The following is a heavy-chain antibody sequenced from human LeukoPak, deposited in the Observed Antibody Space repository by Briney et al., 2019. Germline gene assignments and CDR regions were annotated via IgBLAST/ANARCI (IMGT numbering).Heavy chain of an antibody. V-gene: IGHV3-30*02. D-gene: IGHD6-6*01. J-gene: IGHJ4*02. CDR1: GFTFSSYG. CDR3: AKDMRFYSSSSAGDY. CDR2: IRYDGSNK. Sequence: PGGSLRLSCAASGFTFSSYGMHWVRQAPGKGLEWVAFIRYDGSNKYYVDSVKGRFTISRDNSKNTLYLQMNSLRAEDTAVYYCAKDMRFYSSSSAGDYWGQGTLVTVSS.